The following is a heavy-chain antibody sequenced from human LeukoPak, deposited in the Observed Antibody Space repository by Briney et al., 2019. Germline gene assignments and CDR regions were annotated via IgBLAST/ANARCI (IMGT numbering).Heavy chain of an antibody. Sequence: PGGSLRLSCAASGFTFSSYSMNWVRQAPGKGLEWVAFIRYDGNEKSYADSVRGRFTISRDNSKNALYLQMNSLRPEDTTVYYCVKGSLYSISWYGSLCGFWGQGALVTVSS. D-gene: IGHD6-13*01. V-gene: IGHV3-30*02. CDR3: VKGSLYSISWYGSLCGF. J-gene: IGHJ4*02. CDR1: GFTFSSYS. CDR2: IRYDGNEK.